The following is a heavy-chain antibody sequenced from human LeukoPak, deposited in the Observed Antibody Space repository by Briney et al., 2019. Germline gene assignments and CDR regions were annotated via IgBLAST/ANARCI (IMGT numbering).Heavy chain of an antibody. J-gene: IGHJ3*02. CDR2: INSDGSRT. CDR3: ARDRGGSAFDI. D-gene: IGHD3-10*01. CDR1: GHTFRSHW. V-gene: IGHV3-74*01. Sequence: PGGSLRLSCAPSGHTFRSHWMHWGRQAPGKGLVWVSRINSDGSRTRYAHSVKIRCTISRDKAKNQLYLQMNSLRAEDTAVYHCARDRGGSAFDILGQGTMVTVSS.